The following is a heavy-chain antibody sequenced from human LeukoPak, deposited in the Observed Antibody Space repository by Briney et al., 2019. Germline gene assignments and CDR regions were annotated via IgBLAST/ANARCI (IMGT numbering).Heavy chain of an antibody. CDR2: IYYSGST. D-gene: IGHD3-22*01. V-gene: IGHV4-39*07. Sequence: SETLSLTCTVSGGSISSSSYYWGWIRQPPGKGLEWIGSIYYSGSTYYNPSLKSRVTISVDTSKNQFSLKLSSVTAADTAVYYCARDLSPYFYDSSGYSWVYWGQGTLVTVSS. J-gene: IGHJ4*02. CDR1: GGSISSSSYY. CDR3: ARDLSPYFYDSSGYSWVY.